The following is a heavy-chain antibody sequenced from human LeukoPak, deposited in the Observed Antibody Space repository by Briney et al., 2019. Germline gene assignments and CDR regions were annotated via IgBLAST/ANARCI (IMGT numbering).Heavy chain of an antibody. CDR3: ARLKNGWYGDY. CDR1: GGSISSYY. J-gene: IGHJ4*02. Sequence: SETLSLTCTVSGGSISSYYWSWIRQPPGKGLEWIGYIYYSGSTNYNPSLKSRVTISVDTSKNQFSLKLSSVTAADPAVYYCARLKNGWYGDYWGQGTLVTVSS. CDR2: IYYSGST. D-gene: IGHD6-19*01. V-gene: IGHV4-59*08.